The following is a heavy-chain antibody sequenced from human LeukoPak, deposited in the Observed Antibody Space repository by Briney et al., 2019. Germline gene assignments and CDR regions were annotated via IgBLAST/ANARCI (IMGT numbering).Heavy chain of an antibody. CDR3: ARTGSLDAFDI. Sequence: SESLSLTCAVSGYYISSGYYWGWIRQPPGKGLEWIGSIYHSGSTYYNPSLKSRVTISVDTSKNQFSLKLSSVTAADTAVYYCARTGSLDAFDIWGQGTMVTVSS. CDR1: GYYISSGYY. CDR2: IYHSGST. D-gene: IGHD1-26*01. V-gene: IGHV4-38-2*01. J-gene: IGHJ3*02.